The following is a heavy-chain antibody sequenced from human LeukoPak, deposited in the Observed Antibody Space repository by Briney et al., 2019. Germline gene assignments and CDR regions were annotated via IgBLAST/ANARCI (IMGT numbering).Heavy chain of an antibody. CDR1: GGTFSSYA. V-gene: IGHV1-69*05. D-gene: IGHD4-17*01. CDR3: AQLVRVGYGVRD. CDR2: IIPIFGTA. J-gene: IGHJ4*02. Sequence: SVKVSCKASGGTFSSYAISWVRQAPGQGLEWMGRIIPIFGTANYAQKFQGRVTITTDESTSTAYMELSSLRSEDTAVYYCAQLVRVGYGVRDWGQGTLVTVSS.